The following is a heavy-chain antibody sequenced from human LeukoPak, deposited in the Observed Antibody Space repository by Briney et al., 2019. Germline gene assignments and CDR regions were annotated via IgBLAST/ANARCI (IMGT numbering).Heavy chain of an antibody. CDR3: VKDQTNYYGSGSYPDF. CDR1: GFTFSSHG. D-gene: IGHD3-10*01. CDR2: ISYDGGTK. Sequence: GGSLRLSCAASGFTFSSHGMQWVRQAPGKGPEGVAVISYDGGTKYYADSVKGRFTISRDNSKSTLYLHMNSLRADDTAVYYCVKDQTNYYGSGSYPDFWGQGTLVTVSS. J-gene: IGHJ4*02. V-gene: IGHV3-30*18.